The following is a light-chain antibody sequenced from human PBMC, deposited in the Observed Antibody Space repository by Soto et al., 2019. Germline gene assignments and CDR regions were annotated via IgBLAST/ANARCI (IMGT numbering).Light chain of an antibody. CDR2: DAS. CDR1: QSVNNQ. V-gene: IGKV3-11*01. J-gene: IGKJ4*01. Sequence: EIVLTQSPGTLSLSPGETATLSCRASQSVNNQVAWYQQKPGQAPRLLIYDASNRATGIPARISGSGSGTDFTLTISSLETKDFAVYYCQHRRNWPLTFGGGTKVEIK. CDR3: QHRRNWPLT.